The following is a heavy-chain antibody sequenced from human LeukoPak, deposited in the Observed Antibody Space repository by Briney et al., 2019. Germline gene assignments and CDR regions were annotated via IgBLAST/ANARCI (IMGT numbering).Heavy chain of an antibody. D-gene: IGHD3-10*01. Sequence: SETLSLTCTVSGGSISSYYWSWIRQPPGKGLEWIGYIYYSGSTNYNPSLKNRVTISVDTSKNQFSLKLSSVTAADTAVYYCARSPLYYGSGDYYYYYYMDVWGKGTTVTVSS. CDR1: GGSISSYY. V-gene: IGHV4-59*01. J-gene: IGHJ6*03. CDR3: ARSPLYYGSGDYYYYYYMDV. CDR2: IYYSGST.